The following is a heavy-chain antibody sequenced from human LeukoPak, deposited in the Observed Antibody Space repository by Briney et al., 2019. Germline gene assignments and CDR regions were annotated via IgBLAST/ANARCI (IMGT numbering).Heavy chain of an antibody. V-gene: IGHV1-18*01. J-gene: IGHJ6*02. CDR3: AREDLSVVVPAAIPYYYYGMDV. Sequence: GGSLRLSCAASGFTFSSYAMSWVRQAPGQGLEWMGWISAYNGNTNYAQKLQGRVTMTTDTSTSTAYMELRSLRSDDTAVYYCAREDLSVVVPAAIPYYYYGMDVWGQGTTVTVSS. CDR2: ISAYNGNT. D-gene: IGHD2-2*01. CDR1: GFTFSSYA.